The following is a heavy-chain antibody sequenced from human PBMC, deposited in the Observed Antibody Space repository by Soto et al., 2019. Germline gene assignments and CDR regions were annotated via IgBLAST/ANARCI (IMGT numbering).Heavy chain of an antibody. CDR1: GSRFTSYW. CDR3: ASDSHCDGGNCPMGGFDM. J-gene: IGHJ3*02. CDR2: IYPGNSNT. V-gene: IGHV5-51*01. D-gene: IGHD2-15*01. Sequence: PGESLKISCTGSGSRFTSYWIGWVRQMPGTGLEWVGIIYPGNSNTMYSPSFQGQVTISADTALSTTYLQWDTLKPSDTAINFCASDSHCDGGNCPMGGFDMWGQGTMVTVSS.